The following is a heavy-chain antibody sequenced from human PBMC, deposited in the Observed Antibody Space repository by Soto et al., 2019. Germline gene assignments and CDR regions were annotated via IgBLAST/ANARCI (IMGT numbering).Heavy chain of an antibody. V-gene: IGHV3-48*01. J-gene: IGHJ1*01. CDR3: ARDLGSSWYPEYFQH. CDR1: GLTFSSYS. Sequence: GGSLRLSCAASGLTFSSYSMNWVRQAPGKGLEWVSYITSSSSTIYYADSVKGRFTISRDNAKNSLYLQMNSLRAEDTAVYYCARDLGSSWYPEYFQHWGQGT. CDR2: ITSSSSTI. D-gene: IGHD6-13*01.